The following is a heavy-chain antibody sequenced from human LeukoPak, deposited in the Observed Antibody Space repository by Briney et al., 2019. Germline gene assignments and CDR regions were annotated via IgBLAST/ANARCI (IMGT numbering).Heavy chain of an antibody. D-gene: IGHD6-6*01. CDR1: GFSLSSYS. CDR3: GKERGAYRSSYYFNS. CDR2: ISSNSDYK. V-gene: IGHV3-21*04. J-gene: IGHJ4*02. Sequence: GGSLRLSCVASGFSLSSYSMNWVRQAPGKGLEWVSSISSNSDYKYYADSVKGRFTISRDNPRNSLDLQITSLRAEDTAVYYCGKERGAYRSSYYFNSWGQGTLVTVSS.